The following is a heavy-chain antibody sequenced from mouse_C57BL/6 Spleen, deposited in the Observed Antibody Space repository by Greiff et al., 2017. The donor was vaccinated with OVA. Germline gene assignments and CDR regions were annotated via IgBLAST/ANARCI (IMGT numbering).Heavy chain of an antibody. D-gene: IGHD1-1*01. CDR2: IYWDDDK. CDR3: ARRGYYGSSYDWYFDV. CDR1: GFSLSTSGMG. Sequence: QVQLKESGPGILQSSQTLSLTCSFSGFSLSTSGMGVSWLRQPSGKGLEWLAHIYWDDDKRYHPSLKSRPTISKDTTRNQVFLKITSVDTADTATYYCARRGYYGSSYDWYFDVWGTGTTVTVSS. J-gene: IGHJ1*03. V-gene: IGHV8-12*01.